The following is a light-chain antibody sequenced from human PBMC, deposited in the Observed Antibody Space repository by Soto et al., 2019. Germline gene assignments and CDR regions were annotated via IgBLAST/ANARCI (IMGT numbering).Light chain of an antibody. V-gene: IGLV2-14*03. CDR1: SSDVGAFNY. J-gene: IGLJ1*01. Sequence: QSVLTQPASVSGAPGQSITISCTGTSSDVGAFNYVCWYQHHPGTAPQLIIYDVSNRPSGISNRFSGSKSGNTASLSISGLQAEDKADYYCSSYTITSTYVFGTGTKVTVL. CDR2: DVS. CDR3: SSYTITSTYV.